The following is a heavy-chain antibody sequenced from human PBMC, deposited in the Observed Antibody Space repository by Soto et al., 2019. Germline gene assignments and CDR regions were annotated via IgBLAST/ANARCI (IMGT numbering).Heavy chain of an antibody. D-gene: IGHD3-22*01. CDR2: IYWDDDK. Sequence: SGPTLVNPTQTLTLTCTFSGFSLSTSGVGVGWIRQPPGKALEWLALIYWDDDKRYSPSLKSRLTITKDTSKNQVVLTMTNMEPVDTATYYCARTYSSGWDPYYYYSMHFPGPGTTVT. V-gene: IGHV2-5*02. CDR3: ARTYSSGWDPYYYYSMHF. CDR1: GFSLSTSGVG. J-gene: IGHJ6*02.